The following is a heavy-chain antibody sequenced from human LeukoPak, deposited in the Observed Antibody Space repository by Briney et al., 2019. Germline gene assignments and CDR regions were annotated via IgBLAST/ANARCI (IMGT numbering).Heavy chain of an antibody. J-gene: IGHJ4*02. V-gene: IGHV3-23*01. D-gene: IGHD3-10*01. CDR3: AKHEWFGGVY. CDR2: ISSTGGTT. Sequence: GGTLRLSCAASGITFSSYGMSWVRQAPGKGLEWVSSISSTGGTTYYADSVKGRFTISRDNSKNTLYLQMNSLRAEDTAIYYCAKHEWFGGVYWGQGTLVTVSS. CDR1: GITFSSYG.